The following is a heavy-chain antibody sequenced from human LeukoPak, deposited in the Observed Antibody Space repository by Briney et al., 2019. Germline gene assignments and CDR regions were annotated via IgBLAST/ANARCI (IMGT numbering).Heavy chain of an antibody. J-gene: IGHJ4*02. CDR3: ASIPVTTYYFDY. CDR2: IYYSGST. D-gene: IGHD4-17*01. Sequence: PSETLSLTCTVSGGSISSSSYYWGWIRRPPGKGLEWIGSIYYSGSTYYNPSLKSRVTISVDTSKNQFSLKLSSVTAADTAVYYCASIPVTTYYFDYWGQGTLVTVSS. CDR1: GGSISSSSYY. V-gene: IGHV4-39*01.